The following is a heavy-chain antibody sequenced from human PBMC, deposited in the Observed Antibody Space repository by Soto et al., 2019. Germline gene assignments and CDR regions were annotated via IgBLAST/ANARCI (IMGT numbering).Heavy chain of an antibody. CDR1: GGSISGSSSYY. V-gene: IGHV4-39*01. Sequence: PSETLSLTCSVSGGSISGSSSYYWAWIRQPPGKGLEWIGSVYYTGNTYYGPSLKSRVTLSVDTSKNQFSLKLSSVTAADTALYFCARHPNSGWLEYWGQG. CDR3: ARHPNSGWLEY. CDR2: VYYTGNT. J-gene: IGHJ4*02. D-gene: IGHD5-12*01.